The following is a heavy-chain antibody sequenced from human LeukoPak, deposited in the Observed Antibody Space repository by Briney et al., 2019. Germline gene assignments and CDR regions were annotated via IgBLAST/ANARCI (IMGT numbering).Heavy chain of an antibody. CDR2: INPNSGGT. Sequence: ASVKVSCKASGYTFTGYYMHWVRQAPGQGLEWMGWINPNSGGTSYAQKFQGRVTMTRDTSISTAYMELSRLRSDDTAVYYCARGGTIFATYYYYGMDVRGQGTTVTVSS. V-gene: IGHV1-2*02. D-gene: IGHD3-3*01. CDR3: ARGGTIFATYYYYGMDV. J-gene: IGHJ6*02. CDR1: GYTFTGYY.